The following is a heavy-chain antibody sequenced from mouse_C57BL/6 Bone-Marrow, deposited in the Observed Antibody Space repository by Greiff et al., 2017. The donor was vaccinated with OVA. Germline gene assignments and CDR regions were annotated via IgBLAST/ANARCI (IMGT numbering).Heavy chain of an antibody. D-gene: IGHD2-3*01. V-gene: IGHV5-17*01. CDR2: ISSGSSTI. CDR1: GFTFSDYG. J-gene: IGHJ3*01. CDR3: ARPILYDSWFAY. Sequence: EVKLMESGGGLVKPGGSLKLSCAASGFTFSDYGMHWVRQAPEKGLAWVAYISSGSSTIYYADKVKGRFTISRDNAKHTLFLQMTSLRSEDTAMYYCARPILYDSWFAYWGQGTLVTVSA.